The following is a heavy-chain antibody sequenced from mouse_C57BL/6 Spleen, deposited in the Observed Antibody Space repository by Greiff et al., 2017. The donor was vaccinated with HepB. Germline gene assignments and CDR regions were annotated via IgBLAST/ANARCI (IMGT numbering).Heavy chain of an antibody. D-gene: IGHD2-3*01. J-gene: IGHJ1*03. CDR3: AREIYDGTYWYFDV. Sequence: QVQLQQPGAELVRPGSSVKLSCKASGYTFTSYWMHWVKQRPIQGLEWIGNIDPSDSETHYNQKFKDKATLTVDKSSSTAYMQLSSLTSEDSAVYYCAREIYDGTYWYFDVWGTGTTVTVSS. CDR1: GYTFTSYW. CDR2: IDPSDSET. V-gene: IGHV1-52*01.